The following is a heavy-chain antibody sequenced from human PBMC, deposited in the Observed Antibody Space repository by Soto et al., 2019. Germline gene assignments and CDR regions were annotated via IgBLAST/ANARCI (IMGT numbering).Heavy chain of an antibody. CDR1: GFTFSSYA. D-gene: IGHD3-3*01. V-gene: IGHV3-23*01. J-gene: IGHJ6*03. CDR2: ISGSGGST. Sequence: GGSLRLSCAASGFTFSSYAMSWVRQAPGKGLEWVSAISGSGGSTYYADSVKGRFTISRDNSKNTLYLQMNSLRAEDTAVYYCAKVPHSPTIFGVVRFYMDVWGKGTTVTVSS. CDR3: AKVPHSPTIFGVVRFYMDV.